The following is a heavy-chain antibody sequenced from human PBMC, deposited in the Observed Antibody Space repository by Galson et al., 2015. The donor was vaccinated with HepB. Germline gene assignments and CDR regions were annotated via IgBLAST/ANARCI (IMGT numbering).Heavy chain of an antibody. V-gene: IGHV5-51*01. CDR3: ARAYYYGSGSYYGASHAFDI. CDR1: GYSFTSYW. CDR2: IYPGDSDT. D-gene: IGHD3-10*01. J-gene: IGHJ3*02. Sequence: QSGAEVKKPGESLKISCKGSGYSFTSYWIGWVRQMPGKGLEWMGIIYPGDSDTRYSPSFQGQVTISADKSISTAYLQWSSLKASDTAMYYCARAYYYGSGSYYGASHAFDIWGQGTMVTVSS.